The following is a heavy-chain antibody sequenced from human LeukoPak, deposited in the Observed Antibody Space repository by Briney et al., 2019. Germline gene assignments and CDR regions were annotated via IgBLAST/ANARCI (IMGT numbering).Heavy chain of an antibody. CDR3: ARRLTGIQLSVWFDP. V-gene: IGHV4-39*07. D-gene: IGHD5-18*01. CDR2: INHSGST. CDR1: GGSISSSSYY. Sequence: PSETLSLTCTVSGGSISSSSYYWSWIRQPPGKGLEWIGEINHSGSTNYNPSLKSRVTISVDTSKNQFSLKLSSVTAADTAVYYCARRLTGIQLSVWFDPWGQGTLVTVSS. J-gene: IGHJ5*02.